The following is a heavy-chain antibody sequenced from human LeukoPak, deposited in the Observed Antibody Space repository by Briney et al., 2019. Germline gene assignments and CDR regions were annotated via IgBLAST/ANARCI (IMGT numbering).Heavy chain of an antibody. CDR3: ARLGGSFKWFDP. CDR1: GGSFSSSSYY. V-gene: IGHV4-39*01. Sequence: PSETLSLTCTVSGGSFSSSSYYWGWIRQPPGKGLEWIGSIYYSGRTYYNPSLKSRVTISLDTSKNQFSLKLSSVTAADTAVYYCARLGGSFKWFDPWGQGTLVTVSS. J-gene: IGHJ5*02. CDR2: IYYSGRT. D-gene: IGHD2-15*01.